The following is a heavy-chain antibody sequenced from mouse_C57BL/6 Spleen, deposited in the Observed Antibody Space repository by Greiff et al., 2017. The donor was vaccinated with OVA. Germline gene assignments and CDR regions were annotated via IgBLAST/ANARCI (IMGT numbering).Heavy chain of an antibody. CDR2: ISYDGSN. J-gene: IGHJ1*03. Sequence: ESGPGLVKPSQSLSLTCSVTGYSITSGYYWNWIRQFPGNKLEWMGYISYDGSNNYNPSLKNRISITRDTSKNQFFLKLNSVTTEDTATYYCARDRDLSWYFDVWGTGTTVTVSS. D-gene: IGHD2-3*01. CDR3: ARDRDLSWYFDV. CDR1: GYSITSGYY. V-gene: IGHV3-6*01.